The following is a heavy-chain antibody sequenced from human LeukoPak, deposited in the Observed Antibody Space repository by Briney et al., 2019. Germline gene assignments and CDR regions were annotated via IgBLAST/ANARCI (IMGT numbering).Heavy chain of an antibody. V-gene: IGHV3-64*04. J-gene: IGHJ4*02. Sequence: GGSLRLSCSASGFTFSSYAMHWVRQAPGKGLEYVSAISSNGGSTYYADSVKGRFTISRDNSKNTLYLQMNSLRAEDTAVYYCARRYCSGGSCYMADDYWGQGTLVTVSS. CDR1: GFTFSSYA. CDR2: ISSNGGST. D-gene: IGHD2-15*01. CDR3: ARRYCSGGSCYMADDY.